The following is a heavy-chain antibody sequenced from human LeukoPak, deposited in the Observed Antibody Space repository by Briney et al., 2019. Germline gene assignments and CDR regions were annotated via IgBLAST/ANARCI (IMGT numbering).Heavy chain of an antibody. CDR2: IIPILGIA. V-gene: IGHV1-69*04. Sequence: GSSVKVSFKASGGTFSSYAISWVRQAPGQGLEWMGRIIPILGIANYAQKFQGRVTITADKSTSTAYMELSSLRSEDTAVYYCARDLPLLYSSSSSGIDVWGQGTTVTVSS. J-gene: IGHJ6*02. CDR3: ARDLPLLYSSSSSGIDV. D-gene: IGHD6-6*01. CDR1: GGTFSSYA.